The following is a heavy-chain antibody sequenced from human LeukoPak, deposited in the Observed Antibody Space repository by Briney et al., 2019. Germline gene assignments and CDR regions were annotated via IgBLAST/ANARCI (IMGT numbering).Heavy chain of an antibody. J-gene: IGHJ6*04. CDR2: IYYSGST. Sequence: PSETLSLTCTVSGGSISSSSYYWGWIRQPPGKGLEWIGSIYYSGSTYYNPSLKSRVTISVDTSKNQFSLKLSSVTAADTAVYYCARLYSGSLPGDVWGEGTTVTVSS. CDR1: GGSISSSSYY. CDR3: ARLYSGSLPGDV. D-gene: IGHD6-13*01. V-gene: IGHV4-39*01.